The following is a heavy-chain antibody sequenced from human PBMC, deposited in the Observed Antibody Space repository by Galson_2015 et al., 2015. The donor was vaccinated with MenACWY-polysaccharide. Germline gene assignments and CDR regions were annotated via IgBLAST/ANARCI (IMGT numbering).Heavy chain of an antibody. J-gene: IGHJ3*01. CDR1: GLRFSGSG. V-gene: IGHV3-33*01. CDR2: IQYDGTNK. Sequence: SLRLSCAASGLRFSGSGMHWVRQAPGKGLEWVAVIQYDGTNKVYADSVKGRFSISRDNSKNTLYLEMNSLRAEDTALYYCAREGSRIVFPAFDVWGQATIVTVSS. D-gene: IGHD2-21*01. CDR3: AREGSRIVFPAFDV.